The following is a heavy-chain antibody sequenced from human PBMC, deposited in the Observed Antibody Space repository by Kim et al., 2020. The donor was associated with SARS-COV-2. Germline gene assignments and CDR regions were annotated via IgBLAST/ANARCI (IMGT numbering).Heavy chain of an antibody. V-gene: IGHV3-74*01. CDR2: INSAGSST. D-gene: IGHD3-16*02. Sequence: GGSLRLSCAASGFTFSSYWMHWVRQAPGKGLVWVSRINSAGSSTSYADSVKGRFTISRDNAKNTLYLQMNSLGAEDTAVYYCVSPGQSAFLRLGELSRWGQGALVTVSA. CDR3: VSPGQSAFLRLGELSR. CDR1: GFTFSSYW. J-gene: IGHJ4*02.